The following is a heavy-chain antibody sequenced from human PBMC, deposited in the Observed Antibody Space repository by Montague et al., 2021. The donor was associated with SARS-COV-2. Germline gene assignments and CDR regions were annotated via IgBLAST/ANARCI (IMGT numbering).Heavy chain of an antibody. CDR1: GGSISSSSYY. V-gene: IGHV4-39*01. J-gene: IGHJ6*02. D-gene: IGHD4-23*01. CDR2: IYYSGST. CDR3: ARLVETYHYYYGMDV. Sequence: SETLSLTCTVSGGSISSSSYYWGWIRQPPGKGLEWIGSIYYSGSTYYNPSLKSRVTISVDTSKNQFSLKLSSVTAADTAVYYCARLVETYHYYYGMDVWGQGTTVTVSS.